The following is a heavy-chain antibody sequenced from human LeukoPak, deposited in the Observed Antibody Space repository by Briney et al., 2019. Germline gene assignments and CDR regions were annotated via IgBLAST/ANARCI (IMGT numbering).Heavy chain of an antibody. Sequence: PGGSLRLSCAASGCTFSTYWMNWVRQAPGKGLVWVSRVNNDGSSTSYADSVKGRFTISRDNTKNTLYLQMNSLRAEDTAVYYCARDLNDLLQNYRSTWYPADYWGQGTLVTVSS. CDR2: VNNDGSST. CDR3: ARDLNDLLQNYRSTWYPADY. CDR1: GCTFSTYW. D-gene: IGHD6-13*01. J-gene: IGHJ4*02. V-gene: IGHV3-74*01.